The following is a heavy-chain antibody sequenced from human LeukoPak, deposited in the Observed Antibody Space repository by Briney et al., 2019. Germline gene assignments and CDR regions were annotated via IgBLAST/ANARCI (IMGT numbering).Heavy chain of an antibody. J-gene: IGHJ4*02. CDR3: ARDLDGDYVRWAFGY. Sequence: ASVKVSCKASGYTFTSYGISWVRQAPGQGLEWMGWISTYNGNTNYAQKLQGRVTMTTDTSTSTAYMELRSLRSDDTAVYYCARDLDGDYVRWAFGYWGQGTLVTVSS. V-gene: IGHV1-18*01. CDR1: GYTFTSYG. CDR2: ISTYNGNT. D-gene: IGHD4-17*01.